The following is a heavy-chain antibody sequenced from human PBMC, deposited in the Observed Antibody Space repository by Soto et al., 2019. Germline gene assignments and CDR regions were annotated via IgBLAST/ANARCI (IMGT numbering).Heavy chain of an antibody. D-gene: IGHD6-6*01. CDR2: ISYDGSNK. CDR1: GFTFSSYA. CDR3: ARDEHPSSHLDY. J-gene: IGHJ4*02. Sequence: PGGSLRLSCAASGFTFSSYAMHWVRQAPGKGLEWVAVISYDGSNKYYADSVKGRFTISRDNSKNTLYLQMNSLGAEDTAVYYCARDEHPSSHLDYWGQGTLVPVSS. V-gene: IGHV3-30-3*01.